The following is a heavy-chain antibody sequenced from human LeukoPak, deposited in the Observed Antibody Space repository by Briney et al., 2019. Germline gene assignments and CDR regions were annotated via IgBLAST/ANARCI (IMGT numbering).Heavy chain of an antibody. J-gene: IGHJ3*02. CDR3: ARSDSGYDWGAFDI. D-gene: IGHD5-12*01. CDR1: GGSISSYY. V-gene: IGHV4-39*01. CDR2: IYYSGST. Sequence: SETLSLTCTVSGGSISSYYWGWIRQPPGKGLEWIGSIYYSGSTYYNPSLKSRVTISVDTSKNQFSLKLNSVTAADTAVYYCARSDSGYDWGAFDIWGQGTMVTVSS.